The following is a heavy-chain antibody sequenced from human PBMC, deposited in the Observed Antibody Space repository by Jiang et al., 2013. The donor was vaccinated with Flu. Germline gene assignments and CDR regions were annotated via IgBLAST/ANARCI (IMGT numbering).Heavy chain of an antibody. CDR3: ARDRPGGWELEWSDAFDI. V-gene: IGHV4-4*07. Sequence: LLKPSETLSLTCAVSGGSISSYYWSWIRQPAGKGLEWIGRIYTSGSTNYNPSLKSRVTMSVDTSKNQFSLKLSSVTAADTAVYYCARDRPGGWELEWSDAFDIWGQGTMVTVSS. CDR2: IYTSGST. D-gene: IGHD1-26*01. J-gene: IGHJ3*02. CDR1: GGSISSYY.